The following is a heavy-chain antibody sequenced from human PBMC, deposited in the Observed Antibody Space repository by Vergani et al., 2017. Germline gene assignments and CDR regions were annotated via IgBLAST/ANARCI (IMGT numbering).Heavy chain of an antibody. J-gene: IGHJ6*03. Sequence: EVQLLESGGGLVQPGGSRRLSCAGAGFTFDTYTMAYVRQAPGKGLEWVATISSGGGDIFYADSVKGRFTISRDNSKNTLFLQMNSLKDEDTAVYYCAKGDRYFDESFYSYMDVWGKGTTVTVSS. CDR2: ISSGGGDI. V-gene: IGHV3-23*01. CDR1: GFTFDTYT. D-gene: IGHD3-9*01. CDR3: AKGDRYFDESFYSYMDV.